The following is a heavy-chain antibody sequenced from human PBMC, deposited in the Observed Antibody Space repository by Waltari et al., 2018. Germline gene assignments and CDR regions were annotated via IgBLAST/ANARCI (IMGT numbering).Heavy chain of an antibody. V-gene: IGHV4-34*01. J-gene: IGHJ6*02. Sequence: QVQLQQWGAGLLKPSETLSLTCAVYGGSFSGYYWSWIRQPPGKGLEWIGEINHSGSTNYNPSLKSRVTISVDTSKNQFSLKLSSVTAADTAVYYCARHLGYCSGGSCYFYYYGMDVWGQGTTVTVSS. CDR1: GGSFSGYY. CDR2: INHSGST. CDR3: ARHLGYCSGGSCYFYYYGMDV. D-gene: IGHD2-15*01.